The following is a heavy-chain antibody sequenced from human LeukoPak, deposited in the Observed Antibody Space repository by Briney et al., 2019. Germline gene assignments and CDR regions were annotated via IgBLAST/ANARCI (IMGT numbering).Heavy chain of an antibody. Sequence: GGSLRLSCAASGFTFSSYGMSWVRQAPGKGLEWVSNINWNGGRIGYADSVKGRFTISRDNAKNSLYLQMNSLRAEDTALYYCARVSDISVAAYFDYWGQGTLVTVSS. D-gene: IGHD6-19*01. J-gene: IGHJ4*02. CDR2: INWNGGRI. CDR1: GFTFSSYG. V-gene: IGHV3-20*04. CDR3: ARVSDISVAAYFDY.